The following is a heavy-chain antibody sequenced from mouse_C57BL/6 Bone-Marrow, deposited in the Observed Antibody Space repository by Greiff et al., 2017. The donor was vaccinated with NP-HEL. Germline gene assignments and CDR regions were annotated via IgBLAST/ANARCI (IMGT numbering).Heavy chain of an antibody. CDR2: IAPSDSYT. D-gene: IGHD3-1*01. CDR3: ARRGLLQYAMDY. J-gene: IGHJ4*01. V-gene: IGHV1-69*01. Sequence: QVQLKQPGAELVMPGASVKLSCKASGYTFTSYWMHWVKQRPGQGLEWIGEIAPSDSYTNYNQKFKGKSTLTVDKSSSTAYMQLSSLTSEDSAVYYCARRGLLQYAMDYWGQGTSVTVSS. CDR1: GYTFTSYW.